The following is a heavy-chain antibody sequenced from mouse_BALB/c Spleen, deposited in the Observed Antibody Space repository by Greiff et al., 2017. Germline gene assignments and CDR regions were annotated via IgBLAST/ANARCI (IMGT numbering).Heavy chain of an antibody. Sequence: EVKLMESGGGLVQPGGSRKLSCAASGFTFSSFGMHWVRQAPEKGLEWVAYISSGSSTIYYADTVKGRFTISRDNPKNTLFLQMTSLRSADTAMYYCARSGLYYAMDYWGQGTSVTVSS. CDR2: ISSGSSTI. CDR3: ARSGLYYAMDY. J-gene: IGHJ4*01. V-gene: IGHV5-17*02. D-gene: IGHD3-1*01. CDR1: GFTFSSFG.